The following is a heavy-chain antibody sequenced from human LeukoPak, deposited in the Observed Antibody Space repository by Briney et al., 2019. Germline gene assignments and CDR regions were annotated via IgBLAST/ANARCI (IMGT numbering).Heavy chain of an antibody. CDR3: AKSGYNRFDY. J-gene: IGHJ4*02. Sequence: GGSLRLSCAASGFTFSSSAMSWVRQAPGKGLEWVSSISGSGSGGGTYYADSVKGRFTISRDNSKNTLYLQMNSLRAEDTAVYYCAKSGYNRFDYWGQGTLVTVSS. V-gene: IGHV3-23*01. D-gene: IGHD5-24*01. CDR2: ISGSGSGGGT. CDR1: GFTFSSSA.